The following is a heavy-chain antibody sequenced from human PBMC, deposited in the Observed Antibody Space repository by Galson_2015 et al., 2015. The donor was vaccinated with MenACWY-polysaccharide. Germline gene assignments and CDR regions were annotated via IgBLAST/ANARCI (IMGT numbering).Heavy chain of an antibody. V-gene: IGHV3-23*01. CDR2: IGGSGSNT. Sequence: SLRLSCAASGFTFSTYWMHWVRQAPGKGLVWVSTIGGSGSNTHYADSVKGRFTISRDNSKNTLSLQMNSLRAEDTAVYYCAKYGIEVAGSLKNHFGYWGQGTLVNVSS. CDR3: AKYGIEVAGSLKNHFGY. D-gene: IGHD6-19*01. CDR1: GFTFSTYW. J-gene: IGHJ4*02.